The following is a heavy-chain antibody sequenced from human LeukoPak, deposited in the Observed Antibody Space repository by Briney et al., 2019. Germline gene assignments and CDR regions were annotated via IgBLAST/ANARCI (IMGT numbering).Heavy chain of an antibody. Sequence: GGSLRLSCAASGFTVSSNYMSWVRQAPGKGLEWVSYISGSSTNIYYTDSVKGRFTISRDNAKNSLYLQMNTLRAEDTAVYYCVRDGAVVTSGSYPWRYFQYWGLGTLVTVSS. CDR1: GFTVSSNY. V-gene: IGHV3-21*01. CDR3: VRDGAVVTSGSYPWRYFQY. CDR2: ISGSSTNI. D-gene: IGHD3-10*01. J-gene: IGHJ1*01.